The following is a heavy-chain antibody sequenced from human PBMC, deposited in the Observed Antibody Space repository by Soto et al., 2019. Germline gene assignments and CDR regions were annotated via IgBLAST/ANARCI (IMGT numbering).Heavy chain of an antibody. Sequence: QVQLQQWGAGLLKPSETLSLTCAVYGGSFSGYYWSWIRQPPGKGLEWIGEISHSGSTNYNPSLKSRVTISVDTSKNQFSLKLSSVTAADTAVYYCARAWGHAADIWGQGTMVTVSS. CDR2: ISHSGST. CDR3: ARAWGHAADI. D-gene: IGHD7-27*01. CDR1: GGSFSGYY. J-gene: IGHJ3*02. V-gene: IGHV4-34*01.